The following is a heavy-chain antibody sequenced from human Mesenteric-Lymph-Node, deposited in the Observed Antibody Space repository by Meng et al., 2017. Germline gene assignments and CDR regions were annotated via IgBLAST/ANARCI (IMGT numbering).Heavy chain of an antibody. V-gene: IGHV1-2*06. CDR2: INPNSGGS. CDR3: ARDTSNWFDP. CDR1: GYTFTGYY. J-gene: IGHJ5*02. Sequence: QVQRVQSGAEGKKPGASVKVSCKASGYTFTGYYMHWVRQAPGQGLEWMGRINPNSGGSDYAQKFQGRVTMTRDTSISTAYMELSRLRSDDTAVYYCARDTSNWFDPWGQGTLVTVSS.